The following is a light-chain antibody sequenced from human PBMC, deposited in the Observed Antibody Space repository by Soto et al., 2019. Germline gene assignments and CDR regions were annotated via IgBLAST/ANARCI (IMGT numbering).Light chain of an antibody. CDR1: SSDVGGYNY. CDR3: SSYTSSSTPYV. J-gene: IGLJ1*01. CDR2: DVT. Sequence: QSALTQPASVSGSPGQSITISCTGTSSDVGGYNYVSWYQQHPVKAPKLMIYDVTNRPSGVSDRFSGSKSGNTASLTISGXXXXXEADYYCSSYTSSSTPYVXGTGTKLTVL. V-gene: IGLV2-14*01.